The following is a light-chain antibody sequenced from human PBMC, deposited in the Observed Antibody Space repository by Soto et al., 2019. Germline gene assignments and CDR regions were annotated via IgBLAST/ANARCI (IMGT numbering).Light chain of an antibody. CDR1: QSISRY. V-gene: IGKV3-20*01. CDR2: GAS. Sequence: EVPQYPSNLTFSGEYRTTLCCRASQSISRYLAWYQQNPGQGPRLLIYGASSRATGTPDRFSGSGSGTDFTLTINRLEPEDFALYYCQQYGSSPPTSGHATKVDIK. J-gene: IGKJ1*01. CDR3: QQYGSSPPT.